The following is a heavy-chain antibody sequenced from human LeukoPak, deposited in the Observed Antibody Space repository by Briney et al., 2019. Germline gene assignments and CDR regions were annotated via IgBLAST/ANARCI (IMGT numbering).Heavy chain of an antibody. CDR1: GGSISSYY. CDR2: IYTSGGT. CDR3: ARDSGPDIVVVPAASTDAFDI. D-gene: IGHD2-2*01. V-gene: IGHV4-4*07. Sequence: SETLSLTCTVSGGSISSYYWSWIRQPAGKGLEWIGRIYTSGGTNYNPSLKSRVTMSVDTSKNQFSLKLSSVTAADTAVYYCARDSGPDIVVVPAASTDAFDIWGQGTMVTVSS. J-gene: IGHJ3*02.